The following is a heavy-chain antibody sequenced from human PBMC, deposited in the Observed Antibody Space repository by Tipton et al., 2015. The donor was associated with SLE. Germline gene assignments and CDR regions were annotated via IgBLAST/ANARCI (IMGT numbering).Heavy chain of an antibody. CDR3: AKSPLWFGEFFDY. D-gene: IGHD3-10*01. J-gene: IGHJ4*02. V-gene: IGHV3-23*01. CDR1: GFTFSSYA. CDR2: ISGSGGST. Sequence: SLRLSCAASGFTFSSYAMSWVRQAPGKGLEWVSAISGSGGSTYYADSVKGRFTISRDNSKNTLYLQMNSLRAEDTAVYYCAKSPLWFGEFFDYWGQGTLVTVSS.